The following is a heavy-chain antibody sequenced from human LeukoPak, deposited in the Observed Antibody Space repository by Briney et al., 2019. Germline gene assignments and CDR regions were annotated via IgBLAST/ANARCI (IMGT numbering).Heavy chain of an antibody. CDR3: TRGSYGDYEY. J-gene: IGHJ4*02. V-gene: IGHV3-21*01. CDR2: IDPSSTYI. CDR1: RFTFSSYT. Sequence: GGSLRLSCSASRFTFSSYTMNWVRQAPGKGLEWVSSIDPSSTYIYYADSVKGRFTISRDNAQNSLYLQVNSLRAEDTAVYYCTRGSYGDYEYWGQGTLVTVSS. D-gene: IGHD4-17*01.